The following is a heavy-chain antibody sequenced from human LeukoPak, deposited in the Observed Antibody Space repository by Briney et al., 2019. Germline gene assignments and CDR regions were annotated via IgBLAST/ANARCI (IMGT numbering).Heavy chain of an antibody. CDR3: ARRAYRAWFDP. V-gene: IGHV4-59*08. CDR1: GGSFSNYY. D-gene: IGHD1-14*01. J-gene: IGHJ5*02. Sequence: SETLSLTCTVSGGSFSNYYLSWIRQPPGKGLEWIGCMYYTGSTMCNPSLKSRLTISVDTSKEHFSLQLPSVTAADTAVYYCARRAYRAWFDPWGQGTLVTVSS. CDR2: MYYTGST.